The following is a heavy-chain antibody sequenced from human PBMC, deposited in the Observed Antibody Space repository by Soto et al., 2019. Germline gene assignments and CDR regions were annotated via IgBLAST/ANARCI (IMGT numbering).Heavy chain of an antibody. CDR3: ARTIYGDNVDY. Sequence: QVQLVQSGAEVKKPGASVKVSCKASGYTFTSYDINWVRQATGQGLEWMGWMNPNSGNTGYAQKYQGRVTMTGNTAKGTAYMELNSLRSADTAVYYWARTIYGDNVDYWGQIILVTVSS. CDR1: GYTFTSYD. J-gene: IGHJ4*02. D-gene: IGHD4-17*01. CDR2: MNPNSGNT. V-gene: IGHV1-8*01.